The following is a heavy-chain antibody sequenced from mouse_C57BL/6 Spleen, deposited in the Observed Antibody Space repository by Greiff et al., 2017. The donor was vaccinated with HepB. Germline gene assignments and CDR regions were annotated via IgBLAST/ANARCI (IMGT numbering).Heavy chain of an antibody. Sequence: QVQLKQSGAELVKPGASVKLSCKASGYTFTSYWMQWVKQRPGQGLEWIGEIDPSDSYTNYNQKFKGKATLTVDTSSSTAYMQLSSLTSEDSAVYYCAREDYYGSSWFAYWGQGTLVTVSA. CDR2: IDPSDSYT. J-gene: IGHJ3*01. D-gene: IGHD1-1*01. CDR3: AREDYYGSSWFAY. V-gene: IGHV1-50*01. CDR1: GYTFTSYW.